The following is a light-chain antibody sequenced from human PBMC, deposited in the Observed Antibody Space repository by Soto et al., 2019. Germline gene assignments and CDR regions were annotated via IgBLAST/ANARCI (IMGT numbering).Light chain of an antibody. CDR3: QQYNQWPRT. J-gene: IGKJ1*01. Sequence: EVVLPQSPATLSLSPGDRATLSCRASQSIRGDLAWYQQKPGQAPRLLIYGASTRATGIPARFSGRGSGTDFGRIISSLLSEDFAVYYCQQYNQWPRTFGQGTKVEVK. CDR2: GAS. V-gene: IGKV3-15*01. CDR1: QSIRGD.